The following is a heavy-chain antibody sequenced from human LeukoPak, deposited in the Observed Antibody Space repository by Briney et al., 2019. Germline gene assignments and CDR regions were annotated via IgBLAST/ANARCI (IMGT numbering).Heavy chain of an antibody. CDR1: GFTFSSYA. V-gene: IGHV3-23*01. D-gene: IGHD3-3*01. J-gene: IGHJ4*02. CDR3: AKSTASERITIFGVIIPGY. CDR2: ISGSGGST. Sequence: GGSLRLSCAASGFTFSSYAMSWVRQAPGKGLEWVSAISGSGGSTYYADSVKGRFTISRDNSKNTLYLQMNSLRAEDAAVYYCAKSTASERITIFGVIIPGYWGQGTPVTVSS.